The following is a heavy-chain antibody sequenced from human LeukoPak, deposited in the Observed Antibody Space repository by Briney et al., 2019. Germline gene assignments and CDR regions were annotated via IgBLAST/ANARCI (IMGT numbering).Heavy chain of an antibody. CDR1: GVSLSGYH. D-gene: IGHD6-19*01. V-gene: IGHV4-34*01. CDR2: INDGGST. Sequence: PSETLSLTCAVYGVSLSGYHWAWIRQPPGKGLEWIGEINDGGSTNYNPSLKSRVTISVDTSKNQFSLKLSSVTAADAAVYYCARRSSGWYAGNWFDPWGQGTLVTVSS. CDR3: ARRSSGWYAGNWFDP. J-gene: IGHJ5*02.